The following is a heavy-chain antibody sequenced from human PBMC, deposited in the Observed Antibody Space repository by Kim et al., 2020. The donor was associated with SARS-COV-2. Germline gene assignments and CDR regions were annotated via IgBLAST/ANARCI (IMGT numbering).Heavy chain of an antibody. CDR3: TRALGISGS. J-gene: IGHJ5*02. V-gene: IGHV4-34*01. Sequence: GSTNYNPSLKGRATIPVDLSKNQFSLRLTSLTAADTAVYYCTRALGISGSWGQGTLVTVSS. D-gene: IGHD1-20*01. CDR2: GST.